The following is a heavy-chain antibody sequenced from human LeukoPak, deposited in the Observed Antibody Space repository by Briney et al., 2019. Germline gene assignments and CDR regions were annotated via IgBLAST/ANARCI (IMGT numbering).Heavy chain of an antibody. CDR2: INPNSGGT. J-gene: IGHJ5*02. Sequence: GASVKVSCKASGYTFTGYYMHWVRQAPGQGLEWMGWINPNSGGTNYAQKFQGRVTMTRDTSISTAYMELSRLRSDDTAVYYCGRDKRGYSGYDPQYNWFDPWGQGTLVTVSS. CDR3: GRDKRGYSGYDPQYNWFDP. D-gene: IGHD5-12*01. V-gene: IGHV1-2*02. CDR1: GYTFTGYY.